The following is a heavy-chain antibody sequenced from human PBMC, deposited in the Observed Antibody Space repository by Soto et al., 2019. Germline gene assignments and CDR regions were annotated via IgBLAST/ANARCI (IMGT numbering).Heavy chain of an antibody. CDR1: GYSFTSYW. CDR3: ARQVVVPAAMGYYYYYYMDV. Sequence: PGESLKISCKGSGYSFTSYWIGWVRQMPGKGLEWMGIIYPGDSDTRYSPSFQGQVTISADKSISTAYLQWSSLKASDTAMYYCARQVVVPAAMGYYYYYYMDVWGKGTTVTVSS. CDR2: IYPGDSDT. V-gene: IGHV5-51*01. D-gene: IGHD2-2*01. J-gene: IGHJ6*03.